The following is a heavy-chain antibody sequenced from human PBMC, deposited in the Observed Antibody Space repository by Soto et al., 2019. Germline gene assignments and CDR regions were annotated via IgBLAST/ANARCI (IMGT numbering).Heavy chain of an antibody. CDR1: GFSFSDYS. V-gene: IGHV3-21*01. CDR2: ISGSSSYI. CDR3: ARDGAYCSGTGCRDYYHYMDV. D-gene: IGHD2-2*01. Sequence: PGGSLRLSCAASGFSFSDYSMNWVRQAPGKGLEWVSSISGSSSYIYYADSLKGRFTVSRDNAEKSLYLQMNSLRAEDTAVYYCARDGAYCSGTGCRDYYHYMDVWGKGTTVTVSS. J-gene: IGHJ6*03.